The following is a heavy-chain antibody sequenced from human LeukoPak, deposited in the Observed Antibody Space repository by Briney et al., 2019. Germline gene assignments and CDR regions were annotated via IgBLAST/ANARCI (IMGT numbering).Heavy chain of an antibody. Sequence: GGSLRLSCAASGFTFDTCAMSWVRQAPGKGLEWVSTLSGLGDDPYYADSVKGRFTISRDNSKNTLYLHINSLRVEDTAVYYCARAVIPSTSRHFDYWGQGTQVTVSS. CDR1: GFTFDTCA. V-gene: IGHV3-23*01. J-gene: IGHJ4*02. CDR3: ARAVIPSTSRHFDY. CDR2: LSGLGDDP. D-gene: IGHD2-2*01.